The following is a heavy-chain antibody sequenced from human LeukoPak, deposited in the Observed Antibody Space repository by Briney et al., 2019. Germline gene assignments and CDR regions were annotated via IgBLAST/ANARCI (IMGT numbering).Heavy chain of an antibody. CDR1: GFTFSNYW. D-gene: IGHD5-18*01. Sequence: GGSLRLSCAASGFTFSNYWMHWVRQAPGKGLVWVSRINSDGSTTSYADSVKGRFTISRDNAKNTQYLQMNSLRAEDTAVYYCARGASGYSYGWGQGTLVTVSS. CDR3: ARGASGYSYG. J-gene: IGHJ4*02. V-gene: IGHV3-74*01. CDR2: INSDGSTT.